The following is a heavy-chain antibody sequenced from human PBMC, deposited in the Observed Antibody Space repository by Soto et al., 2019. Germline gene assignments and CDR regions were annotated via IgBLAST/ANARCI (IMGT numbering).Heavy chain of an antibody. D-gene: IGHD3-3*01. CDR1: GFTFTSSA. Sequence: SVKVSCKASGFTFTSSAVQWVRQARGQRLEWIGWIVVGSGNTNYAQKFQERVTITRDMSTSTAYMELSSLRSEDTAVYYCAAEVRYYDFWSGPNWGQGTLVTVSS. CDR2: IVVGSGNT. CDR3: AAEVRYYDFWSGPN. V-gene: IGHV1-58*01. J-gene: IGHJ4*02.